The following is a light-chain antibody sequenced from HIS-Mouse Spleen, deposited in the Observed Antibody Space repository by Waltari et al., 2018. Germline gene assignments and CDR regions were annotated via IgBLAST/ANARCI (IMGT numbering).Light chain of an antibody. CDR3: YSTDSSGNHRV. J-gene: IGLJ2*01. CDR2: EDS. Sequence: SYELTQPPSVSVSPGQTARITCSGDALPKKYAYWYQQKSGQAPVLVIYEDSKRPYGIPERLSGSRSGTMATMTISGAQVEDEADYYCYSTDSSGNHRVFGGGTKLTVL. CDR1: ALPKKY. V-gene: IGLV3-10*01.